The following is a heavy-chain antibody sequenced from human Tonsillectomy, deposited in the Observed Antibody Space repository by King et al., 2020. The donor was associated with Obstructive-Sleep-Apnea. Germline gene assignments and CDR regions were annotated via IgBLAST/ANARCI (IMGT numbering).Heavy chain of an antibody. CDR3: ARSTLITMVRGVIFWFDP. J-gene: IGHJ5*02. CDR2: IYHSGST. Sequence: QLQESGSGLVKPSQTLSLTCAVSGGSISSGGYSWSWIRQPPGKGLEWIGYIYHSGSTYYNPSLKSRVTISVDRSKNQFSLKLSSVTAADTAVYYCARSTLITMVRGVIFWFDPWGQGTLVTVSS. V-gene: IGHV4-30-2*01. CDR1: GGSISSGGYS. D-gene: IGHD3-10*01.